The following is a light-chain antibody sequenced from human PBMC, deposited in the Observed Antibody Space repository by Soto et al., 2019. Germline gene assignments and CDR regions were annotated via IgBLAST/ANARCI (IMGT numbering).Light chain of an antibody. J-gene: IGKJ1*01. CDR1: QSISSL. V-gene: IGKV1-5*01. CDR3: QQYNSYWT. CDR2: DAS. Sequence: DIQMTQSPSALSAYVGDRVTITCRASQSISSLLAWYQQKPGKAPKLLIYDASSLQSGVPSRFSGSGSGTEFTLTISSLQPDDFAIYYCQQYNSYWTFDQGTKVEIK.